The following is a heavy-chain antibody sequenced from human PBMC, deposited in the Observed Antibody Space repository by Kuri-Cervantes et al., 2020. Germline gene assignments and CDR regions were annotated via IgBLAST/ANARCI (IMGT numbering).Heavy chain of an antibody. CDR1: GFAISSYN. Sequence: GGSLRLSCAASGFAISSYNMNWVRQAPGKGLEWVSHTGTTESSKYYADSVKGRFTISRDNGKNSLYLQMNSLRDEDTALYYCVRRQVWSGMDVWGQGTTVTVSS. J-gene: IGHJ6*02. CDR2: TGTTESSK. V-gene: IGHV3-48*02. CDR3: VRRQVWSGMDV. D-gene: IGHD3-16*01.